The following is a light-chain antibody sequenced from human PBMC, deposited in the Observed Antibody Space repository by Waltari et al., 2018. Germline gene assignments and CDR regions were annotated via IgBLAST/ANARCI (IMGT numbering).Light chain of an antibody. V-gene: IGLV2-23*02. CDR3: CSYARFYIWV. J-gene: IGLJ3*02. CDR2: AVA. Sequence: QSALTQPASVSGSPGQSITISCTGTSSDIGSYNPVSWYQQHPGKAPKLLISAVAKRPSGVSSRFSGSKSGNTASLTISGLQSDDEAHYYCCSYARFYIWVFGEGTKLTVL. CDR1: SSDIGSYNP.